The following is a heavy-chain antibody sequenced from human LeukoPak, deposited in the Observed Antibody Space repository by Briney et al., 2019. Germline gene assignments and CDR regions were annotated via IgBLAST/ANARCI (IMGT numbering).Heavy chain of an antibody. CDR2: IYSGGST. Sequence: PGGSLRPSCAASGFTVSSNYMSWVRQAPGKGLEWVSVIYSGGSTYYADSVKGRFTISRDNSKNTVNLQMNSLRPEDTAVYYCARDTPSSGFDYWGQGTQVTVSS. CDR3: ARDTPSSGFDY. J-gene: IGHJ4*02. V-gene: IGHV3-53*01. D-gene: IGHD3-10*01. CDR1: GFTVSSNY.